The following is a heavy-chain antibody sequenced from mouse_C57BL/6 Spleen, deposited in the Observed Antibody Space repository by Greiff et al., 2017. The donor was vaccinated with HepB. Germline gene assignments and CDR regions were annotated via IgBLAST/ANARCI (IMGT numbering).Heavy chain of an antibody. CDR2: IYPGSGST. V-gene: IGHV1-55*01. Sequence: QVQLQQSGAELVKPGASVKMSCKASGYTFTSYWITRVKQRPGQGLEWIGDIYPGSGSTNYNEKFKSKATLTVDTSSSTAYMQLSSLTSEDSAVYYCARDYSGSSPSWFAYWGQGTLVTVSA. D-gene: IGHD1-1*01. CDR3: ARDYSGSSPSWFAY. CDR1: GYTFTSYW. J-gene: IGHJ3*01.